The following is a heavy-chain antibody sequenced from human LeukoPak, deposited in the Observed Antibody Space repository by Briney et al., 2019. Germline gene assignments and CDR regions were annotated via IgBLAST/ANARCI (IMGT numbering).Heavy chain of an antibody. D-gene: IGHD3-22*01. CDR1: RFTFSSYA. V-gene: IGHV3-23*01. Sequence: PGGSLRLSCAASRFTFSSYAMNWVRQAPGKGLEWVSAISGSGGSTYYADSVKGRFTISRDNSKNTLYLQMNSLRAEDTAVCYCARDYYDSSGYYREFDYWGQGTLVTVSS. CDR2: ISGSGGST. CDR3: ARDYYDSSGYYREFDY. J-gene: IGHJ4*02.